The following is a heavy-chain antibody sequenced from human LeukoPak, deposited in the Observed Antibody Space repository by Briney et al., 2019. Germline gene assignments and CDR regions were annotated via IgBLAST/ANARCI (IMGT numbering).Heavy chain of an antibody. D-gene: IGHD6-6*01. V-gene: IGHV3-30-3*01. CDR3: ARSSLG. Sequence: GGSLRLSCAASGFTFSSYAMHGVRQAPGKGLEWVAVISYDGSNKYYADSVKGRFTISRDNSKNTLYLQMNSLRAEDTAVYYCARSSLGWGQGTLVTVSS. J-gene: IGHJ4*02. CDR1: GFTFSSYA. CDR2: ISYDGSNK.